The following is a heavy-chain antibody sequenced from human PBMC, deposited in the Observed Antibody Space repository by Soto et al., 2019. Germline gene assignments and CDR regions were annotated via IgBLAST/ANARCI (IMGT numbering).Heavy chain of an antibody. D-gene: IGHD2-2*01. CDR1: GGSFSGYY. J-gene: IGHJ6*02. Sequence: QVQLQQWGAGLLKPSETLSLTCAVYGGSFSGYYWSWIRQPPGKGLEWIGEINHSGSTNYNPSLKSRVTISVYTSKNQFSLKLSSVTAADTAVYYCARGGSLGYCSSTSCSKGYYYGMDVWGQGTTVTVSS. CDR2: INHSGST. V-gene: IGHV4-34*01. CDR3: ARGGSLGYCSSTSCSKGYYYGMDV.